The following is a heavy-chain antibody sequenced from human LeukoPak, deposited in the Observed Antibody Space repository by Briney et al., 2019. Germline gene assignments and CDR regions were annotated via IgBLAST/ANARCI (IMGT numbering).Heavy chain of an antibody. D-gene: IGHD1-1*01. J-gene: IGHJ4*02. CDR1: GFTFDTHT. V-gene: IGHV3-23*01. CDR3: AKPLRPTTSYFAS. CDR2: IHDDGAKT. Sequence: GGSLRLSCAASGFTFDTHTMTWVRQAPGQGLEWVSSIHDDGAKTYYADSVKGRFTISRDNSKYTLFLQMNSLRADDTALYYCAKPLRPTTSYFASWGQGTLVTVSS.